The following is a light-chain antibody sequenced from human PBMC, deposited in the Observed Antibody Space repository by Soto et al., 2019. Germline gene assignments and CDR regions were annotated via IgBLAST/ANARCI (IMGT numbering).Light chain of an antibody. Sequence: ESVLRQAPGTLSFSPGERATLSFRASQCVSSSYLAWYQQKPGQAPRLLIYGASSRATGIPDRFSGSGSGTDFTLTISRLEPEDFAVYYCQQYGSSPPDTFGQGTKVDIK. V-gene: IGKV3-20*01. CDR1: QCVSSSY. CDR2: GAS. J-gene: IGKJ2*01. CDR3: QQYGSSPPDT.